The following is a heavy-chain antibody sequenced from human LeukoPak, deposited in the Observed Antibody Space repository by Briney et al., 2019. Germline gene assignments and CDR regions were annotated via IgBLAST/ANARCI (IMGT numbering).Heavy chain of an antibody. CDR2: ISSSSSTI. J-gene: IGHJ4*02. CDR3: AREEGGHDY. V-gene: IGHV3-48*01. D-gene: IGHD2-15*01. CDR1: GFTFSSYA. Sequence: GGSLRLSCAASGFTFSSYAMHWVRQAPGKGLEWVSYISSSSSTIYYADSVKGRFTISRDNAKNSLYLQMNSLRAGDTAVYYCAREEGGHDYWGQGTLVTVSS.